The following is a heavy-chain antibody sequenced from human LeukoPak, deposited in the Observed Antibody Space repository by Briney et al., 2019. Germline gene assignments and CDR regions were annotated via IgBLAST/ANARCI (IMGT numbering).Heavy chain of an antibody. D-gene: IGHD6-13*01. CDR1: GGSISSSSYY. V-gene: IGHV4-39*07. Sequence: SETLSLTCTVSGGSISSSSYYWGWIRQPPGKGLEWIGSIYYSGSTYYNPSLKSRVTMSVDTSKNQFSLKLSSVTAADTAVYYCARLSGAAAGTWNFDYWAQGTLVTVSS. CDR2: IYYSGST. J-gene: IGHJ4*02. CDR3: ARLSGAAAGTWNFDY.